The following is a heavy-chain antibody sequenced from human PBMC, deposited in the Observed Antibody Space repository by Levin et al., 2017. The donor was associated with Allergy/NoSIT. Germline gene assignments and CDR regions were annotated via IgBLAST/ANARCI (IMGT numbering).Heavy chain of an antibody. D-gene: IGHD3-16*01. Sequence: PSETLSLTCAVSGGSISSGGYSWSWIRQPPGKGLEWIGYIYHSGSTYYNPSLKSRVTISVDRSKNQFSLKLSSVTAADTAVYYCARRGLGDDGRWFDPWGQGTLVTVSS. CDR3: ARRGLGDDGRWFDP. CDR1: GGSISSGGYS. V-gene: IGHV4-30-2*01. J-gene: IGHJ5*02. CDR2: IYHSGST.